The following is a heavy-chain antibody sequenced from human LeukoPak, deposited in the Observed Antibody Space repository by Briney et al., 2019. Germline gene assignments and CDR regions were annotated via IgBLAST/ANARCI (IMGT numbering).Heavy chain of an antibody. J-gene: IGHJ4*02. CDR3: ARVSAYFDY. CDR1: GFTFTSYW. Sequence: GGSLRLSCAASGFTFTSYWMSWVPQAPGEGLEGLANIKQDGSEKYYVDSVKGRFTISRDNAKNSLYLQMNSLRAEDTAVYYCARVSAYFDYWGQGTLVTVSS. CDR2: IKQDGSEK. V-gene: IGHV3-7*04. D-gene: IGHD2-2*01.